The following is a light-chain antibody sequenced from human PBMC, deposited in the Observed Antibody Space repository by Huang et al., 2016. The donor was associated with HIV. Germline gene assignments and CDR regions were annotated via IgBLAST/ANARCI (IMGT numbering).Light chain of an antibody. CDR3: MQGLRTPRT. CDR2: LGS. J-gene: IGKJ2*01. V-gene: IGKV2-28*01. Sequence: DVVMTQSPLSLPVTPGEPASISCWSSQSLLHSDGNNYFDWYLQKPGQSPHLLIYLGSNRASGVPERFSGSGSGTDFTLKISRVEAEDVGVYYCMQGLRTPRTFGQGTRLEIK. CDR1: QSLLHSDGNNY.